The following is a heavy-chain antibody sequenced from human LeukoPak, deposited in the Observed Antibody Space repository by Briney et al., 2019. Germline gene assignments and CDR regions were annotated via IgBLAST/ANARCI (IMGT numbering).Heavy chain of an antibody. CDR1: GFTFSDYY. Sequence: PGGSLRLSCTASGFTFSDYYMSWIRQAPGKGLEWVSYISYRSGYTNYADSVKGRFTISRDNAKKSMYLQMISLRAEDTAVYYCARGLERAAGTFDYWGQGTLVTVSS. CDR2: ISYRSGYT. D-gene: IGHD6-13*01. J-gene: IGHJ4*02. V-gene: IGHV3-11*05. CDR3: ARGLERAAGTFDY.